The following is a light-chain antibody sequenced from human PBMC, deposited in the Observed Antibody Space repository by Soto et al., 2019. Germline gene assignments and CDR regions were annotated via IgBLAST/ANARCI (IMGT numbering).Light chain of an antibody. J-gene: IGKJ4*01. CDR2: GAS. V-gene: IGKV3-11*01. Sequence: EIVLTQSPATLSLSPGERATLSCRASESISSHLAWYEQKPGQAPRLLIYGASNRATGIPARFSGRGYGTDFTLTISSLEPEDSAVYYCQQRINWPLTFGGGTKVEIK. CDR3: QQRINWPLT. CDR1: ESISSH.